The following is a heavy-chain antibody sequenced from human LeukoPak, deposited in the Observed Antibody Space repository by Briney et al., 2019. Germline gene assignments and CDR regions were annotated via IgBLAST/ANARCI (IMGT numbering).Heavy chain of an antibody. D-gene: IGHD3-22*01. V-gene: IGHV1-2*02. CDR1: GYTFTGYY. CDR2: INPNSGGT. J-gene: IGHJ4*02. CDR3: AREMDYYDSSGYWPC. Sequence: ASVKVSCKASGYTFTGYYMHWVRQAPGQGLEWMGWINPNSGGTNYAQKFQGRVTMTRDTSISTAYMELGRLRSDDTAVYYCAREMDYYDSSGYWPCWGQGTLVTVSS.